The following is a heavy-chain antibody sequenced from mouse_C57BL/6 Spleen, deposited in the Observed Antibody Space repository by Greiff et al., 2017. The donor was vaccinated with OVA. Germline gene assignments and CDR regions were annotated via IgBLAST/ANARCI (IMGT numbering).Heavy chain of an antibody. CDR2: IYPGDGGT. J-gene: IGHJ2*01. CDR1: GYAFSSSW. V-gene: IGHV1-82*01. Sequence: VQLQQSGPELVKPGASVKISCKASGYAFSSSWMNWVKQRPGKGLEWIGRIYPGDGGTNYNGKFKGKATLTADKSSSTAYMQLSSLTSEDSAVYFCTRNYDFDYWGQGTTLAVSS. D-gene: IGHD2-4*01. CDR3: TRNYDFDY.